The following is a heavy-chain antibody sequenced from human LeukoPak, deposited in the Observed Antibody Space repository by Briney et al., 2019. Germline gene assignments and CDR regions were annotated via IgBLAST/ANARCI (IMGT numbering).Heavy chain of an antibody. J-gene: IGHJ4*02. D-gene: IGHD4-17*01. CDR2: MNPTSDNT. V-gene: IGHV1-8*01. Sequence: GASVKVSCKASGYTFPGYDINWVRQATGQGLEWMGWMNPTSDNTGYAQNFQGRVTMTRNTSITTAYMELSSLRSEDTAVYYCATLYGDYVLDYWGQGTLVTVSS. CDR3: ATLYGDYVLDY. CDR1: GYTFPGYD.